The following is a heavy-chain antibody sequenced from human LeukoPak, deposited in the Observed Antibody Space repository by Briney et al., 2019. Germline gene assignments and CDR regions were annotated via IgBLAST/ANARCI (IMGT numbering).Heavy chain of an antibody. V-gene: IGHV2-70*04. J-gene: IGHJ4*02. D-gene: IGHD3-10*01. CDR3: ARTRTDSMIRGGFDY. CDR1: GLSLITNGLR. Sequence: SGPTLVNPTQTLTLTCTFSGLSLITNGLRVKWIRQPPGKALEWLARIDWDDTRNFSTSLTTRLTISKDTSKNQVVLTMTNMDPVDTATYFCARTRTDSMIRGGFDYWGQGILVTVSS. CDR2: IDWDDTR.